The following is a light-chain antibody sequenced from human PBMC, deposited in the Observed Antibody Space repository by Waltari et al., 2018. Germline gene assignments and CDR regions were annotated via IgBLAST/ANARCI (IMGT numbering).Light chain of an antibody. V-gene: IGKV3-15*01. Sequence: EIVMTQSPATLSVSPGERATLSCSASQSVSSNLSWYQQKPGQAPRLLRYVASTRATGIPARFSGSGSGTEFTLTISSMQSEDFAVYYGQQYNNWPPLTFGGGTKVEIK. J-gene: IGKJ4*02. CDR3: QQYNNWPPLT. CDR2: VAS. CDR1: QSVSSN.